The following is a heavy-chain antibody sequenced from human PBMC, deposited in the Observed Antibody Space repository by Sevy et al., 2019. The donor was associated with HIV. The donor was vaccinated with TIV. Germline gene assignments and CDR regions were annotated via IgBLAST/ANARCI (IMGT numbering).Heavy chain of an antibody. V-gene: IGHV4-59*01. CDR3: ARDGRISVGGTMVRDYGMDV. CDR1: GGSISSYY. CDR2: IYYSGGT. Sequence: SETLSLTCTVSGGSISSYYWSWIRQPPGKGLEWIGYIYYSGGTNYNPSLKSRVTISIDTSKNQFSLKLSSVTAADTAVYYCARDGRISVGGTMVRDYGMDVWGQGTTVTVSS. D-gene: IGHD3-10*01. J-gene: IGHJ6*02.